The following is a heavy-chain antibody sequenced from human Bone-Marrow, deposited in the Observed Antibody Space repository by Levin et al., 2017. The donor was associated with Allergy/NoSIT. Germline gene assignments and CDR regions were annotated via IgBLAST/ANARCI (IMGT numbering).Heavy chain of an antibody. J-gene: IGHJ4*02. CDR3: ARHLPVAPWSFDS. V-gene: IGHV3-48*03. CDR2: ISGSDETK. D-gene: IGHD6-19*01. CDR1: GFSLGNND. Sequence: LSLTCAASGFSLGNNDINWVRQAPGKGLEWVLYISGSDETKYYRDSVKGRFTVSRDNAKNSLYLQMSSLRAEDTAVYYCARHLPVAPWSFDSWGQGTLVTVSS.